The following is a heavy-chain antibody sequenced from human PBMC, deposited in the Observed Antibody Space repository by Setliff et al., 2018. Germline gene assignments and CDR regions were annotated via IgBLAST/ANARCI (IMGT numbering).Heavy chain of an antibody. J-gene: IGHJ4*02. V-gene: IGHV4-34*01. D-gene: IGHD6-19*01. CDR2: INHSGST. CDR3: ARVGSGWYKIFDY. CDR1: GGSFSGYY. Sequence: SETLSLTCAVYGGSFSGYYWSWIRQPPGKGLEWIGEINHSGSTNYNPSLKSRVTISVDTSKNQFSLKLSSVTAADTAVYYCARVGSGWYKIFDYWGQGTLVTVSS.